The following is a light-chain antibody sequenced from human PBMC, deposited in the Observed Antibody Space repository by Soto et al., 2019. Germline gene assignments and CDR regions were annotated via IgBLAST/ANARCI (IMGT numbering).Light chain of an antibody. CDR1: TSNIGSNY. J-gene: IGLJ1*01. CDR3: ATWDDSLNGFYV. Sequence: QSALTQPPSASGTPGQVVTISCSGSTSNIGSNYAYWYQQLPGTAPKLLIYRNNQRPSGVPDRFSGSKSGTSASLAISGLRSDDEADYFCATWDDSLNGFYVFGTGTKVTVL. CDR2: RNN. V-gene: IGLV1-47*01.